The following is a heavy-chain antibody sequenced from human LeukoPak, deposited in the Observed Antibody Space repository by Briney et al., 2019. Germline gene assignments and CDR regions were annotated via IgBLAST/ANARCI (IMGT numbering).Heavy chain of an antibody. D-gene: IGHD3-10*01. V-gene: IGHV4-59*01. CDR2: IYYSGST. CDR3: AREYYGSGGYVIDY. CDR1: GGSISSYY. J-gene: IGHJ4*02. Sequence: SETLSLTCTVSGGSISSYYWSWIRQPPGKGLEWIGDIYYSGSTNYNPSLKSRVTISADTSKNQFSLKLSSVTAADTAVYYCAREYYGSGGYVIDYWGQGTLVTVSS.